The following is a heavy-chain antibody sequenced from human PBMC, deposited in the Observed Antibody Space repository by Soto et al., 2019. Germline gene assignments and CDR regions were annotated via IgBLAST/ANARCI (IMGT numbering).Heavy chain of an antibody. V-gene: IGHV3-23*01. CDR3: AKEVPGPLITMVRGVLSYFDY. D-gene: IGHD3-10*01. CDR2: ISDSGGST. CDR1: GFTFSSYA. Sequence: PGGSLRLSCAASGFTFSSYAMSWVRQAPGKGLEWVSAISDSGGSTYYADSVKGRFTISRDNSKNTLYLQMNSLRAEDTAVYYCAKEVPGPLITMVRGVLSYFDYWGQGSLVTVSS. J-gene: IGHJ4*02.